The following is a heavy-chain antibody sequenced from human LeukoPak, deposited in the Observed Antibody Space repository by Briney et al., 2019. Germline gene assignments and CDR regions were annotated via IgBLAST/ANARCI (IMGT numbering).Heavy chain of an antibody. J-gene: IGHJ4*02. CDR3: ARGTGSYFTPYYCDY. V-gene: IGHV4-59*01. CDR1: GGCISTYY. CDR2: INSSGSI. Sequence: SETLSLTCTVSGGCISTYYWNWIRQPPGKGLEWIGYINSSGSIKYNGYLKSRGTIIVDTSKNQFLLRLMYMIRADTAVNYFARGTGSYFTPYYCDYWAQGTVVSVPS. D-gene: IGHD1-26*01.